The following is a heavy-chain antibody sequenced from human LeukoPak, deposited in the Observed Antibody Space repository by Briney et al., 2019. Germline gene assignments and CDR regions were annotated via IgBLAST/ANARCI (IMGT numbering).Heavy chain of an antibody. D-gene: IGHD6-13*01. CDR2: IIPIFGTA. V-gene: IGHV1-69*05. J-gene: IGHJ5*02. CDR3: AREDPSIAAAGSKGGSWFDP. Sequence: SVKVSCKASGGTFSSYAISWVRQAPGQGLEWMGGIIPIFGTANYAQKFQGRVTITTDESTSTAYMELSSLRSEVTAVYYSAREDPSIAAAGSKGGSWFDPWGQGTLVTVSS. CDR1: GGTFSSYA.